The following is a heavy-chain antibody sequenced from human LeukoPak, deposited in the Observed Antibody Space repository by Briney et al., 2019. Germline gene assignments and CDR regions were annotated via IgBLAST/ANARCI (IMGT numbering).Heavy chain of an antibody. CDR1: GFTFSTSW. D-gene: IGHD5-18*01. CDR3: ARDSPERGYSYGPLDNYFDY. J-gene: IGHJ4*02. Sequence: PGGSLRLSCVASGFTFSTSWMNWVRQAPGKGLEWVAKIKQDGSQKYYVDSVKGRFTISRDNANNSLYLQMNSLRAGDTAVYYCARDSPERGYSYGPLDNYFDYWGQGTLVTVSS. CDR2: IKQDGSQK. V-gene: IGHV3-7*01.